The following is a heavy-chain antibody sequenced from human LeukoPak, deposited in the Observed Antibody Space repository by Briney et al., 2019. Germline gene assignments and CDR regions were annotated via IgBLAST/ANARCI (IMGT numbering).Heavy chain of an antibody. CDR3: ARAHDYGDYWFDY. Sequence: GGSLRLSCAASGFTFSSYWMSWVRQAPGKGLEWVANINQDGSEKYYVDSVKGRFTISRDNAKNSLYLQMNSLRAEDTAVYYCARAHDYGDYWFDYWGQGTLVTVSS. D-gene: IGHD4-17*01. J-gene: IGHJ4*02. CDR2: INQDGSEK. CDR1: GFTFSSYW. V-gene: IGHV3-7*01.